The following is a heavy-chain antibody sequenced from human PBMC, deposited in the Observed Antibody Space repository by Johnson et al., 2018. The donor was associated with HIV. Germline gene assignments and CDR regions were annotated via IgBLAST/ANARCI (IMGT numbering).Heavy chain of an antibody. D-gene: IGHD4-11*01. CDR3: ARAGYSNYDRAFDI. V-gene: IGHV3-30-3*01. J-gene: IGHJ3*02. CDR1: GFTFSSYA. CDR2: IVYDGSNK. Sequence: QEQLVESGGGVVQPGRSLRLSCAASGFTFSSYAMHWVRQAPGKGLEWVAVIVYDGSNKYYADSVKGRFTISRDNSKNSLYLQMNSLRAEDTALYYCARAGYSNYDRAFDIWGQGTMVTVSS.